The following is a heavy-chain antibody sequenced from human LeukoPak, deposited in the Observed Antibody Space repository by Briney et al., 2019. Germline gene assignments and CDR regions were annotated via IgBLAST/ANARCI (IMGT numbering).Heavy chain of an antibody. J-gene: IGHJ4*02. CDR1: GGSINNYY. V-gene: IGHV4-4*07. Sequence: AETLSLTRSVSGGSINNYYRSWIRQSAGKGLEWIGRIYSSASTNYNPSLESRVTMSVDTSKNQFYLKLTSVTAADPAVYYCAGVNYLAPFDYWGQGTQVTVSS. D-gene: IGHD1-7*01. CDR2: IYSSAST. CDR3: AGVNYLAPFDY.